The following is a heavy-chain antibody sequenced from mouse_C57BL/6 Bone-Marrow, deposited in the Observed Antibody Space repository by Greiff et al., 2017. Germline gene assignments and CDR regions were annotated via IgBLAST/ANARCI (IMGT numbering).Heavy chain of an antibody. CDR1: GFTFSDYG. V-gene: IGHV5-17*01. D-gene: IGHD2-5*01. J-gene: IGHJ4*01. CDR2: ISSGSSTI. CDR3: ATIVTTGAMDY. Sequence: EVKVVESGGGLVKPGGSLKLSCAASGFTFSDYGMHWVRQAPEKGLEWVAYISSGSSTIYYADTVKGRFTISRDNAKNTLFLQMTSLRSEDTAMYYCATIVTTGAMDYWGQGTSVTVSS.